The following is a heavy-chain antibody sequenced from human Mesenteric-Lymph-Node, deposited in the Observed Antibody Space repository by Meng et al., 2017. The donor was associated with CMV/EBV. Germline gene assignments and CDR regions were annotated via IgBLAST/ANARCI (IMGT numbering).Heavy chain of an antibody. CDR3: AKMDCSISCSHFDY. J-gene: IGHJ4*02. Sequence: GGSLRLSCAASGFTFSDYYMNWIRQAPGKGLEWVSVISGSGVYTYYADSVKGRFTISRDNSKNTLYLQMNSLRAEDTAVYYCAKMDCSISCSHFDYWGQGTLVTVSS. CDR1: GFTFSDYY. V-gene: IGHV3-23*01. CDR2: ISGSGVYT. D-gene: IGHD2-2*01.